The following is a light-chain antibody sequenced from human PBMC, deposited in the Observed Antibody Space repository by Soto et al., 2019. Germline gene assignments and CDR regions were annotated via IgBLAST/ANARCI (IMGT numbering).Light chain of an antibody. CDR2: EVN. J-gene: IGLJ3*02. V-gene: IGLV2-18*02. CDR3: SSYTNTYALV. CDR1: SSDVGSYDR. Sequence: QSALTQLPSVSGSPGQSVTISCTGTSSDVGSYDRVTWYQQPPGTAPQLLVYEVNNRPSGVPDRFSGSKSGNTASLTISGLQAEDEAEYYCSSYTNTYALVFGGGTKLTVL.